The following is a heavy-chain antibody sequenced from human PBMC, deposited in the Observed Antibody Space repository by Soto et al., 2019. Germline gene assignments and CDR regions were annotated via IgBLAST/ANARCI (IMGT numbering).Heavy chain of an antibody. CDR3: AKDRRYYGSGSYPDYYYGIDV. J-gene: IGHJ6*02. CDR1: GFTFSSHG. D-gene: IGHD3-10*01. Sequence: GGSLRLSCAASGFTFSSHGMHWVRQAPGKGLEWVAVISYDGSNKYYADSVKGRFTISRDNSKNTLYLQMNSLRAEDTAVYYCAKDRRYYGSGSYPDYYYGIDVWGQGTTVTVSS. CDR2: ISYDGSNK. V-gene: IGHV3-30*18.